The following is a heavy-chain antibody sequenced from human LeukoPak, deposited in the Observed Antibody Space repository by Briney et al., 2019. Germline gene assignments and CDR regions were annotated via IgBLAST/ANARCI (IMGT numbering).Heavy chain of an antibody. Sequence: PGGSLRLSCAASGFTFSNYAMSWVRQPPGKGLEWVSVSIGSGGSSDYADSVKGRFSISRDNSKNTLSLQMNSLTAEDTAAYYRAKGGWIPYYFDSWGQGTLVTVSS. V-gene: IGHV3-23*01. CDR3: AKGGWIPYYFDS. CDR1: GFTFSNYA. D-gene: IGHD6-19*01. J-gene: IGHJ4*02. CDR2: SIGSGGSS.